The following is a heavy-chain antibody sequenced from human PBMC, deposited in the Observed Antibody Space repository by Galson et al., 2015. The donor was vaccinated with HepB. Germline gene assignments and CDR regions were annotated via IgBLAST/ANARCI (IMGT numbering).Heavy chain of an antibody. Sequence: SLRLSCAASGFTFSSYGMHWVRQAPGKGLEWVAVISYDGSNKYYADSVKGRFTISRDNSKNTLYLQMNSLRAEDTAVYYCVVVPAAEDLYYMDVWGKGTTVTVSS. CDR3: VVVPAAEDLYYMDV. V-gene: IGHV3-30*03. J-gene: IGHJ6*03. CDR1: GFTFSSYG. CDR2: ISYDGSNK. D-gene: IGHD2-2*01.